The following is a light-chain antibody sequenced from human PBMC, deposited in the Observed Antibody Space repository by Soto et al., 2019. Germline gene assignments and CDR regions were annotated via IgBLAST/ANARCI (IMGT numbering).Light chain of an antibody. J-gene: IGKJ1*01. CDR1: QSIDSW. CDR2: KAS. V-gene: IGKV1-5*03. Sequence: DIQMTQSPSTLSASVGDRVTITCRASQSIDSWLAWYQQKPGQAPNLLIYKASSLDSGVPSRFSGSGSGTEFTLTISSLQPDDFATYYCQQYVSYPWTFGQGTKVEIK. CDR3: QQYVSYPWT.